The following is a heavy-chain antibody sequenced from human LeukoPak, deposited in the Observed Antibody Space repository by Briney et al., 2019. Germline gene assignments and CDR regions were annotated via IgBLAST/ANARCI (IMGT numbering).Heavy chain of an antibody. CDR1: GFWFSNSW. J-gene: IGHJ4*02. D-gene: IGHD3-3*01. CDR2: IKQDESEK. Sequence: GGSLRLSCAASGFWFSNSWMTWVRQAPGKGLEWVANIKQDESEKYYVDSVKGRFTISRDNAKNSVYLQMNSLRAEDTAVYYCARDRSISGVVTLDYWGQGTLVTVSS. CDR3: ARDRSISGVVTLDY. V-gene: IGHV3-7*01.